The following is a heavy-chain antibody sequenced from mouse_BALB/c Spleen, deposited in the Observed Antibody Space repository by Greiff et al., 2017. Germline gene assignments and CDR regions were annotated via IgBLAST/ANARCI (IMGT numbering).Heavy chain of an antibody. CDR3: ARSGAYYRYDDAMDY. J-gene: IGHJ4*01. V-gene: IGHV1-7*01. D-gene: IGHD2-14*01. CDR2: INPSTGYT. CDR1: GYTFTSYW. Sequence: VKLVESGAELAKPGASVKMSCKASGYTFTSYWMHWVKQRPGQGLEWIGYINPSTGYTEYNQTFKDKATLTADKSSSTAYMQLSSLTSEDSAVYYCARSGAYYRYDDAMDYWGQGTSVTVSS.